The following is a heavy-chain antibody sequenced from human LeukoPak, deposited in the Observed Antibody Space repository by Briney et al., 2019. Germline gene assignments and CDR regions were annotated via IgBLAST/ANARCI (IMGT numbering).Heavy chain of an antibody. CDR3: ARAPSEIGGYYPEYFRH. CDR2: IKSDGST. D-gene: IGHD3-22*01. Sequence: GGSLRLSCAASGFTFSSYWMHCVRHAPGKGLVWVSRIKSDGSTNYAASVKGRVTISRDNAKNTVSLQMNGLRAEDTGVYYCARAPSEIGGYYPEYFRHWGQGTLVTVSS. CDR1: GFTFSSYW. J-gene: IGHJ1*01. V-gene: IGHV3-74*01.